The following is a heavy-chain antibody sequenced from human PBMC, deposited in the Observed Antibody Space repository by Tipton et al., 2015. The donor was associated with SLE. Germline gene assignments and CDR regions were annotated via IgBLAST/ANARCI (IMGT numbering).Heavy chain of an antibody. V-gene: IGHV4-38-2*02. Sequence: GLVKPSETLSLTCTVSGYSISSGYYWGWIRQPPGKGLEWIGSIYYSGSTYYNPSLKSRVTISVDTSKNQFSLKLSSVTAADTAVYYCAREVRPSGSPQFDPWGQGTLVTVSS. CDR3: AREVRPSGSPQFDP. CDR2: IYYSGST. D-gene: IGHD1-26*01. CDR1: GYSISSGYY. J-gene: IGHJ5*02.